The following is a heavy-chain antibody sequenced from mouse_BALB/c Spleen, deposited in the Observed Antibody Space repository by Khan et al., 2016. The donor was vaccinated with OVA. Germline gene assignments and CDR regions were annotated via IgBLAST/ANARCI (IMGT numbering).Heavy chain of an antibody. J-gene: IGHJ2*01. CDR1: GYTFTNYV. Sequence: QIQLVQSGPELKKPGETVKNSCKASGYTFTNYVMNWVKQAPGKGLKWMGWLNTYTGEPTYSVDFKGRFALSLETSASTAYLQINNLKNEDTATYCCARGIRDFDYGGQGTTLTVSS. CDR2: LNTYTGEP. D-gene: IGHD3-2*02. V-gene: IGHV9-3-1*01. CDR3: ARGIRDFDY.